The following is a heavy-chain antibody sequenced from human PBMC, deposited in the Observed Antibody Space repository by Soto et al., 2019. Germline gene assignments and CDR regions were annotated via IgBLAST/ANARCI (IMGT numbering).Heavy chain of an antibody. D-gene: IGHD5-18*01. Sequence: QVQLVESGGGVVQPGGSLRLSCAASGLTFSSYAMHWVRQAPGKGLEWVAVISYDGSNKYYADSVKGRFTISRDNSKNTLYLQMNSLRAEDTAVYYCAREGDTAMVPIFDYWGQGTLVTVSS. CDR2: ISYDGSNK. V-gene: IGHV3-30*01. J-gene: IGHJ4*02. CDR3: AREGDTAMVPIFDY. CDR1: GLTFSSYA.